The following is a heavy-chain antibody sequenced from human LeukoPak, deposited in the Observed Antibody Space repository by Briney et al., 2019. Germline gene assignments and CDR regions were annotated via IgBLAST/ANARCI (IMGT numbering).Heavy chain of an antibody. V-gene: IGHV3-53*01. Sequence: GGSLRLSCAASGFTVSYNYMRWVRQAPGKGLEWVSVLYSGGTPYYADSVKGRFTISRDNSKNTLYLQMNSLRAEDTAVYYCARDSADYGGNGLDYWGQGTLVTVSS. CDR2: LYSGGTP. CDR3: ARDSADYGGNGLDY. D-gene: IGHD4-23*01. J-gene: IGHJ4*02. CDR1: GFTVSYNY.